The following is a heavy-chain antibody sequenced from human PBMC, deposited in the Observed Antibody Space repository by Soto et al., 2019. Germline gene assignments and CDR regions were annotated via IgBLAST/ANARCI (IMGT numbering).Heavy chain of an antibody. CDR1: GFIFGDYA. J-gene: IGHJ5*02. CDR3: AKGQVAYSSWSVWFDP. CDR2: ISWNSGSI. D-gene: IGHD6-6*01. Sequence: SLTLSCAASGFIFGDYAMHWVRQAPEKGLEWVSGISWNSGSIDYADSVKGRFTISRDNAKNSLHLQMNSLRAEDTALYYCAKGQVAYSSWSVWFDPWGQGTQVTVSS. V-gene: IGHV3-9*01.